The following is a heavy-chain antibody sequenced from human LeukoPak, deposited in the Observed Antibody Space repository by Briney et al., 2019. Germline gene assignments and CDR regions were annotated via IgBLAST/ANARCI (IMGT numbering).Heavy chain of an antibody. J-gene: IGHJ4*02. CDR1: GFSFDDYA. V-gene: IGHV3-9*01. D-gene: IGHD3-10*01. CDR2: ISWNSGSI. Sequence: PGRSLRLSCAASGFSFDDYAMHWVRQAPGKGLEWVSGISWNSGSIGYADSVKGRFTISRDNAKNSLYLQMNSLRAEDTALYYCARRYGSGSYSLWGQGTLVTVSS. CDR3: ARRYGSGSYSL.